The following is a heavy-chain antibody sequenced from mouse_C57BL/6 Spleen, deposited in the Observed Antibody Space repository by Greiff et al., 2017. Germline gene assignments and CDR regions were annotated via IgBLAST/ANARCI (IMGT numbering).Heavy chain of an antibody. CDR3: ARGGDGRGDLDY. V-gene: IGHV1-64*01. D-gene: IGHD2-3*01. Sequence: QVQLQQPGAELVKPGASVKLSCKASGYTFTSYWMHWVKQRPGQGLEWIGMIHPNSGSTNYNEKFKGKATLTVDKSSSTAYLPLSSLTSEDSAVYYCARGGDGRGDLDYWGQGTTLTVSS. J-gene: IGHJ2*01. CDR2: IHPNSGST. CDR1: GYTFTSYW.